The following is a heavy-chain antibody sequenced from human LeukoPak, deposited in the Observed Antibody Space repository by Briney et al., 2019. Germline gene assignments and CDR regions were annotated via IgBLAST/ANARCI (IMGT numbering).Heavy chain of an antibody. D-gene: IGHD3-22*01. CDR1: GASISSYY. CDR3: VRGNYDNRGYSNAFDI. J-gene: IGHJ3*02. CDR2: IYYNGNT. V-gene: IGHV4-59*13. Sequence: PSETLSLTCTASGASISSYYWSWVRQPPGKRLEWIGFIYYNGNTNSNPSLKSRVTISADTSKNQFSLKLTSVTAADTAVYYCVRGNYDNRGYSNAFDIWGQGAMVTVSS.